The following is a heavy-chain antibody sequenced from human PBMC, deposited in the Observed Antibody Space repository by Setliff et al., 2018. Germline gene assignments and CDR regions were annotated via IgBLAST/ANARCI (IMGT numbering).Heavy chain of an antibody. D-gene: IGHD3-22*01. Sequence: SETLSLTCSVSGGSISSSTDYWGWIRQPPGKGLEWIGNIHYSGSTYYNPSLKSRVTISVDTSKNQFSLKLSSVTAADTAVYYCARDANIVVVHNPYYFDFWGQGTLVTVSS. CDR3: ARDANIVVVHNPYYFDF. J-gene: IGHJ4*02. CDR1: GGSISSSTDY. CDR2: IHYSGST. V-gene: IGHV4-39*02.